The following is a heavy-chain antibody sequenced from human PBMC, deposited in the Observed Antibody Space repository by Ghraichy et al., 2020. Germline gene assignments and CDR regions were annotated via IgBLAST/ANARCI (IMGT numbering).Heavy chain of an antibody. J-gene: IGHJ3*02. Sequence: GGSLRLSCAASGFTFSNYNMNWVRQAPGKGLEWVSYISSSSTYIYYADSVKGRFTISRDYAKNSLYLQMNSLRVEDTAVYYCARDGNNDFDIWGQGTMVTVSS. CDR2: ISSSSTYI. CDR1: GFTFSNYN. V-gene: IGHV3-21*06. CDR3: ARDGNNDFDI. D-gene: IGHD1-26*01.